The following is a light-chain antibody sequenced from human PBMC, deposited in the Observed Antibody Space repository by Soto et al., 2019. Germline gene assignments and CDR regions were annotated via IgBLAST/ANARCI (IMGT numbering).Light chain of an antibody. Sequence: QSVLTHPPAASGTPGQRVTIWWPGSSANLVSTPVNQYQQLPGTAPTPLIYSNNQRPSGVPDRFSGSTSGTSASLAISGLQSEDEDDYSCAAWDDSLNGYVFGSGTKVTVL. CDR1: SANLVSTP. CDR3: AAWDDSLNGYV. CDR2: SNN. V-gene: IGLV1-44*01. J-gene: IGLJ1*01.